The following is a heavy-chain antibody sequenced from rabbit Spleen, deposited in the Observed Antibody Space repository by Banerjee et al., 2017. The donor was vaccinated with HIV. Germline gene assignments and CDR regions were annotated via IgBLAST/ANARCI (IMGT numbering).Heavy chain of an antibody. V-gene: IGHV1S40*01. CDR2: IYGGDIHST. D-gene: IGHD2-1*01. CDR3: GRGSATMTMVITGYYLSL. J-gene: IGHJ4*01. Sequence: QSLEESGGDLVKPGASLTLTCTASGFSFNSDYYICWVRQAPGKGLEWIACIYGGDIHSTAYASWAKGRFTISKTSSTTVTLQMTRLTAADTATYFCGRGSATMTMVITGYYLSLWGPGTLVTVS. CDR1: GFSFNSDYY.